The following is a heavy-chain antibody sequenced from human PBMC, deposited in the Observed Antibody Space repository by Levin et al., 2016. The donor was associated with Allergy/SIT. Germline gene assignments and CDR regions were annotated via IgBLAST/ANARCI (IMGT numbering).Heavy chain of an antibody. J-gene: IGHJ4*02. CDR3: ARDSPEVDTGETFDY. V-gene: IGHV1-18*01. CDR1: GYTFTSYG. CDR2: ISAYNGNT. D-gene: IGHD5-18*01. Sequence: ASVKVSCKASGYTFTSYGISWVRQAPGQGLEWMGWISAYNGNTNYAQKLQGRVTMTTDTSTSTAYMELRSLRSDDTAVYYCARDSPEVDTGETFDYWGQGTLVTVSS.